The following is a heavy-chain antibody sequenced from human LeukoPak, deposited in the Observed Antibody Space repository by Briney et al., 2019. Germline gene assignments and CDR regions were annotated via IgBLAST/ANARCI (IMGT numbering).Heavy chain of an antibody. Sequence: SVKVSSKASGGTFSSYTISWVRQAPGQGLEWMGRIIPILDIANYAQKFRGRVTITADKSTSTAYMELSSLRSEDTAVYYCARDLSDTSDRKRTFYSYGMDVWGQGTTVTVS. V-gene: IGHV1-69*04. D-gene: IGHD3-22*01. CDR2: IIPILDIA. CDR1: GGTFSSYT. J-gene: IGHJ6*02. CDR3: ARDLSDTSDRKRTFYSYGMDV.